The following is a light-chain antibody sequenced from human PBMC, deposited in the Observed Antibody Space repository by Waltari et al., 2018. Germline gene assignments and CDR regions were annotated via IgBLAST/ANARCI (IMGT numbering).Light chain of an antibody. CDR1: QSITTS. CDR3: QQYKSYKT. V-gene: IGKV1-5*03. CDR2: GAS. Sequence: DIQMTQSPSTLSASVGDTVIISCRASQSITTSLAWYQQKPGKAPDVLIYGASNLESGVPSRFSGSGSGTEFTLTISSLQPDDFATYYCQQYKSYKTFGQGTTV. J-gene: IGKJ1*01.